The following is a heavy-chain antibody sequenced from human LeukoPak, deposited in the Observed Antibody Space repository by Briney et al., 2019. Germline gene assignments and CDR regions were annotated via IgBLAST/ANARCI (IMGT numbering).Heavy chain of an antibody. V-gene: IGHV1-46*01. CDR1: GYSFTSNY. D-gene: IGHD5-18*01. CDR3: ARDRSDTLDC. Sequence: ASVKVSCKASGYSFTSNYIHWVRQAPGQGLEWMGMIYPSDGSTSYAQKFQGRVTVTRDTSTSTVHMELSGLRSEDTAVYYCARDRSDTLDCWGQGTLVTVSS. CDR2: IYPSDGST. J-gene: IGHJ4*02.